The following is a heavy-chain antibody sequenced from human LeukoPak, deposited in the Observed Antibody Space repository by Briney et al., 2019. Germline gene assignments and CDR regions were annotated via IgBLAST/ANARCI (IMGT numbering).Heavy chain of an antibody. V-gene: IGHV3-48*03. J-gene: IGHJ4*02. CDR2: ISSSGCTI. D-gene: IGHD3-3*01. CDR1: GFTFSSYE. CDR3: ARNYDFDY. Sequence: GGSLRLSCAASGFTFSSYEMNWVRQAPGKGLEWVSYISSSGCTIYYADSVKGRFTISRDNAKNSLYLQMNSLRAEDTAVYYCARNYDFDYWGQGTLVTVSS.